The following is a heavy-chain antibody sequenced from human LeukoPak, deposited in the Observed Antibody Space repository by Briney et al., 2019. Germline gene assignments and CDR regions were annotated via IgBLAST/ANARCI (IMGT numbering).Heavy chain of an antibody. J-gene: IGHJ4*02. Sequence: GGSLRLSCAASGFTFSSYAMSWVRQAPGKGLEWVSGISGSGGSRYLADYVKGRFTISRDNSKNTLFLQMNSLRAEDTAVYYYAKDVGGGTTSHFDYWGQGILVTVSS. CDR1: GFTFSSYA. V-gene: IGHV3-23*01. CDR2: ISGSGGSR. D-gene: IGHD1-7*01. CDR3: AKDVGGGTTSHFDY.